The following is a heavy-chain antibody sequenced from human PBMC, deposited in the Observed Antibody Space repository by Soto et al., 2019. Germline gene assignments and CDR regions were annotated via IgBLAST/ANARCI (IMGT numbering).Heavy chain of an antibody. Sequence: QLQLQESGSGLVRPSQTLSLTCAVSGGSISSGGYSWNWIRQPPGKGLEWIGYIYHSGSTLYNPSLKSXVXXXVXXSKNQFSLKLTSVTAADTAVYYCARDQLEGNWFDPWGQGTLVTVSS. D-gene: IGHD1-1*01. V-gene: IGHV4-30-2*01. CDR2: IYHSGST. CDR3: ARDQLEGNWFDP. CDR1: GGSISSGGYS. J-gene: IGHJ5*02.